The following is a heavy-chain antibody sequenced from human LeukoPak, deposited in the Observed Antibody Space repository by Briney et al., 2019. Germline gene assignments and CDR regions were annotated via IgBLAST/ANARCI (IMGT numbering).Heavy chain of an antibody. Sequence: ETLSLTCAVYGGSFNGYYWSWIRQPPGKGLEWVSSISSSSSYIYYADSVKGRFTISRDNAKNSLYLQMNSLRAEDTAVYYCAREGYYYDSSGYYYSTSFDYWGQGTLVTVSS. CDR1: GGSFNGYY. V-gene: IGHV3-21*01. J-gene: IGHJ4*02. D-gene: IGHD3-22*01. CDR2: ISSSSSYI. CDR3: AREGYYYDSSGYYYSTSFDY.